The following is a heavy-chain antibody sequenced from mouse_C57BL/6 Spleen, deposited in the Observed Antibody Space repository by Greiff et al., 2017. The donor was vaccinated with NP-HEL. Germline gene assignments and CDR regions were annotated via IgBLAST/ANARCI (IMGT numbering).Heavy chain of an antibody. Sequence: QVQLQQSGAELVMPGASVKLSCKASGYTFTSYWMHWVKQRPGQGLEWIGEIDPSDSYTNYNQKFKGKSTLTVDKSSSTAYMQRSSLTSEDSAVYYCASYDGHSFAYWGQGTLVTVSA. V-gene: IGHV1-69*01. J-gene: IGHJ3*01. CDR1: GYTFTSYW. CDR2: IDPSDSYT. D-gene: IGHD2-3*01. CDR3: ASYDGHSFAY.